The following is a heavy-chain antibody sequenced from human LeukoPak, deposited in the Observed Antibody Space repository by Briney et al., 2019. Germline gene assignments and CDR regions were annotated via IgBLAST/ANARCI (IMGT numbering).Heavy chain of an antibody. Sequence: GSLRLSCAASGFTFSSYEMNWVRQAPGGGLEWVSYISSNGNSIYYADSVKGRFAISRDNAKNSLYLQMNSLRAEDTAVYYCAKVGQQLADSWGQGTLVTVSS. D-gene: IGHD6-13*01. CDR1: GFTFSSYE. J-gene: IGHJ4*02. V-gene: IGHV3-48*03. CDR3: AKVGQQLADS. CDR2: ISSNGNSI.